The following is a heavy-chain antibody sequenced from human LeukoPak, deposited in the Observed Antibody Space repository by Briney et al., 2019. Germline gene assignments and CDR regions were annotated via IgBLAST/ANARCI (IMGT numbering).Heavy chain of an antibody. V-gene: IGHV3-23*01. D-gene: IGHD3-10*02. J-gene: IGHJ6*04. CDR1: GGSISSSSDY. CDR2: ISGSGGST. Sequence: ETLSLTCTVSGGSISSSSDYWGWIRQAPGKGLEWVSAISGSGGSTYYADSVKGRFTISRDNSKNTLYLQMNSLRAEDTAVYYCAELGITMIGGVWGKGTTVTISS. CDR3: AELGITMIGGV.